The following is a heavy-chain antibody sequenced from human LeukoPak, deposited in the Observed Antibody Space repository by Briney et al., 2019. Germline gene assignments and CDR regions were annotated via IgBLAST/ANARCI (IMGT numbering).Heavy chain of an antibody. Sequence: SETLSLTCTVSGGSISSYYWSWIRQPPGKGLEWIGYIYYTGTTNYNPSRKSRVTISLDTSKNQFSLKLTSVTAADTAVYYCARDIHASNWFDPWGQGTLVTVSS. CDR1: GGSISSYY. CDR2: IYYTGTT. CDR3: ARDIHASNWFDP. V-gene: IGHV4-59*01. J-gene: IGHJ5*02.